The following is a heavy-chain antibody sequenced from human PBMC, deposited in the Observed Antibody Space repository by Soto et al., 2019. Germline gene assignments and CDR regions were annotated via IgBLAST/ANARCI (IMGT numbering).Heavy chain of an antibody. V-gene: IGHV3-7*01. CDR3: ARYNSLLEWLPRQEFDY. D-gene: IGHD3-3*01. Sequence: GGSLRLSCAASGFTFSSYWMSWVRQAPGKGLEWVANIKQDGSEKYYVDSVKGRFTISRDNAKNSLYLQMNSLRAEDTAVYYCARYNSLLEWLPRQEFDYWGQGTLVTVS. CDR2: IKQDGSEK. J-gene: IGHJ4*02. CDR1: GFTFSSYW.